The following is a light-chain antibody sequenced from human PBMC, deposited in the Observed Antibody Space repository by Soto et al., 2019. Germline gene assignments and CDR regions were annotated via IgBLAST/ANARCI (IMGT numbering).Light chain of an antibody. J-gene: IGLJ3*02. CDR3: YSYAGRNIWV. CDR1: ASDIGAYNF. V-gene: IGLV2-8*01. Sequence: QSALAQPPSASGSPGQSVTISCTGSASDIGAYNFVSWYQQHPGKAPKLMIFGVTERPSGVPDRFSGSKSGITSSVTVTGLHSDDDAVYYCYSYAGRNIWVFGGGTKRTVL. CDR2: GVT.